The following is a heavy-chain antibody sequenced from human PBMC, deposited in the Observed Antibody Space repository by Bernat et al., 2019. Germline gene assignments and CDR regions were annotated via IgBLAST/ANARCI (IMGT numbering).Heavy chain of an antibody. J-gene: IGHJ4*02. V-gene: IGHV3-53*04. Sequence: EVQLVESGGGLVQPGGSLRLSCAASGFTVSSNYMSWVRQAPGKGLEWVSVIYSGGSTYYADSVKGRFTISRHNSKNTLYLQMNSLSAEEPAVYYCASRGYSYGLDYWCQGTLVTVS. CDR3: ASRGYSYGLDY. CDR1: GFTVSSNY. CDR2: IYSGGST. D-gene: IGHD5-18*01.